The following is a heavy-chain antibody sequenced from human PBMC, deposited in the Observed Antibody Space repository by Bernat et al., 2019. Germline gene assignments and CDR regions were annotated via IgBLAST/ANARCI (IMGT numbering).Heavy chain of an antibody. Sequence: QVQLQQWGAGLLKPSETLSLTCAVYGGSFSGYYWSWIRQPPGKGLEWIGEINHSGSTNYNPSLKSRVTISVDTSKNQFSLKLSSVTAADTAVYYCARGVTGTTFPSLLNWFDPWGQGTLVTVSS. D-gene: IGHD1-7*01. J-gene: IGHJ5*02. V-gene: IGHV4-34*01. CDR3: ARGVTGTTFPSLLNWFDP. CDR2: INHSGST. CDR1: GGSFSGYY.